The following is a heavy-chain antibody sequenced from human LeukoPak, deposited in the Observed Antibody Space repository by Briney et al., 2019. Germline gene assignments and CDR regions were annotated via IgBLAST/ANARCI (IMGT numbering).Heavy chain of an antibody. D-gene: IGHD6-13*01. CDR1: GFTFSSYS. J-gene: IGHJ4*02. CDR2: ISSSSSYI. Sequence: GGSLRLSCAASGFTFSSYSMNWVRQAPGKGLEWVSSISSSSSYIYYADSVKGRFTISRDNAKNSLHLQMNSLRAEDTAVYYCATAPGIAAAGIDYWGQGTLVTVSS. V-gene: IGHV3-21*01. CDR3: ATAPGIAAAGIDY.